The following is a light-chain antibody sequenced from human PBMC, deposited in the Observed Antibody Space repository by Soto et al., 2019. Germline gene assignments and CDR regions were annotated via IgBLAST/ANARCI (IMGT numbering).Light chain of an antibody. Sequence: EIVLTQSPATLSLSPGERATLSCRASRSVRSDLAWYQQKPGQAPRLLIYDASNRAAGIPARFSGSGSETDFTLTISNLEPEDFAVYYCQQRYAWPPITVGQGTRLEIK. CDR2: DAS. V-gene: IGKV3-11*01. J-gene: IGKJ5*01. CDR1: RSVRSD. CDR3: QQRYAWPPIT.